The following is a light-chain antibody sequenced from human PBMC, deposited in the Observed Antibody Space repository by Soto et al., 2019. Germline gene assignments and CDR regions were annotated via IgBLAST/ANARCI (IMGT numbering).Light chain of an antibody. CDR1: QRVXSN. Sequence: RVLTQSAGDLYVSPGERVTIACKATQRVXSNLSCYQQKPGQSTRPLTXGASTRATAIAARFSGSGSGTEFALTLNSMQSAEYGGYYCQQYHNLPPWTFCQVTKVDI. CDR3: QQYHNLPPWT. J-gene: IGKJ1*01. V-gene: IGKV3-15*01. CDR2: GAS.